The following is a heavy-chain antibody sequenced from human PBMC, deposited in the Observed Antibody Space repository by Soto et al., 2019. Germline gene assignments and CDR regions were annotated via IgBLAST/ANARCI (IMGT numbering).Heavy chain of an antibody. CDR3: ARREGGRYDFWSGWMAYGMDV. CDR1: GGSISSSNW. D-gene: IGHD3-3*01. Sequence: PSETLSLTCGVSGGSISSSNWWSWVRQPPGKGLEWIGEIYHSGSTNYNPSLKSRVTISVDKSKNQFSLKLSSVTAADTAVYYCARREGGRYDFWSGWMAYGMDVWGQGTTVTVSS. V-gene: IGHV4-4*02. CDR2: IYHSGST. J-gene: IGHJ6*02.